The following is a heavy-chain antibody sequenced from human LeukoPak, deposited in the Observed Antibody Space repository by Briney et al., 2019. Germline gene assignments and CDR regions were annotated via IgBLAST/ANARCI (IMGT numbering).Heavy chain of an antibody. D-gene: IGHD3-16*01. Sequence: ASVKVSCRASGYIFTNYGISWVRQAPGQGLEWMGWISAYNGNTNYAQKLQGRVTMTTDTSTSTAYMELRSLRSDDTAVYYCARVTLRANWFDPWGQGTLVTVSS. CDR3: ARVTLRANWFDP. CDR1: GYIFTNYG. V-gene: IGHV1-18*01. CDR2: ISAYNGNT. J-gene: IGHJ5*02.